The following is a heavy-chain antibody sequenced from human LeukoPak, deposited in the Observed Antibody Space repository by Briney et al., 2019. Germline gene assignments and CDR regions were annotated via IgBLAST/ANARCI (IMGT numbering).Heavy chain of an antibody. J-gene: IGHJ5*02. Sequence: PGESLKISXKGSGYSFASYWIGWVRQVPGKGLEWMGIIYPGDSDTRYSPSFQGQVTISADKSISTAYLQWSSLKASDTAMYYCARHKAPTGGWFDPWGQGTLVTVSS. CDR3: ARHKAPTGGWFDP. CDR2: IYPGDSDT. CDR1: GYSFASYW. V-gene: IGHV5-51*01. D-gene: IGHD1-1*01.